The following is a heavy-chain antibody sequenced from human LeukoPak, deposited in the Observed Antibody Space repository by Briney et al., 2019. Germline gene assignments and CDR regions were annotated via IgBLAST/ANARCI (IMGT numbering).Heavy chain of an antibody. D-gene: IGHD3-10*01. V-gene: IGHV1-18*01. CDR2: ISAYNGNT. CDR3: ARAGSGIHYYYMDV. Sequence: ASVTVSCKASGYTFTSYGISWVRQAPGQGLEWMGWISAYNGNTNYAQKLQGRVTMTTDTSTSTAYMELRSLRSDDTAVYYCARAGSGIHYYYMDVWGKGTTVTISS. CDR1: GYTFTSYG. J-gene: IGHJ6*03.